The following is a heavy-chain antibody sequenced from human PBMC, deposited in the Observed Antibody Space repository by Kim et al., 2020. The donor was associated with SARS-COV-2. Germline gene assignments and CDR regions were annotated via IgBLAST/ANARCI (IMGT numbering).Heavy chain of an antibody. J-gene: IGHJ5*02. CDR1: GDSVSSAIAA. CDR2: TYYRSTWYY. V-gene: IGHV6-1*01. Sequence: SQTLSLTCAISGDSVSSAIAAWNWIRQSPLRGLEWLGRTYYRSTWYYDYAVSVKSRMTIYPDTSKNVFSLQLNSVTPEDTAVYYCVRGGNTTSPPGGPWGHGTQVTVSS. CDR3: VRGGNTTSPPGGP. D-gene: IGHD1-1*01.